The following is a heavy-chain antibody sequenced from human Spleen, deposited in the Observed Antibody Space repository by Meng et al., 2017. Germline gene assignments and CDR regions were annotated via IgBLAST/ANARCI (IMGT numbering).Heavy chain of an antibody. J-gene: IGHJ4*02. Sequence: GESLKISCAASGFTFSSYSIDWVRQAPGKGLEWVSSISPSSTYIYYADSVKGRFTISRDNAKNSLYLQMNSLRAEDTAVYYCARGDWGSYYFDYWGQGTLVTVSS. D-gene: IGHD3/OR15-3a*01. CDR3: ARGDWGSYYFDY. V-gene: IGHV3-21*01. CDR2: ISPSSTYI. CDR1: GFTFSSYS.